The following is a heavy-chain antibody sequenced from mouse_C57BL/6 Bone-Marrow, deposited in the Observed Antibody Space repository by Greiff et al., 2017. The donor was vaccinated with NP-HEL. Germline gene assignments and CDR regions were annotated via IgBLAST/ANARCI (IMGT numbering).Heavy chain of an antibody. CDR1: GFTFSDYY. CDR3: ARRHGYRFAY. J-gene: IGHJ3*01. D-gene: IGHD2-2*01. Sequence: EVQVVESGGGLVQPGGSLKLSCAASGFTFSDYYMYWVRQTPEKRLEWVAYISNGGGSTYYPDTVQGRFTISRDNAKNTLYLQMSRLKSEDTAMYYCARRHGYRFAYWGQGTLVTVSA. V-gene: IGHV5-12*01. CDR2: ISNGGGST.